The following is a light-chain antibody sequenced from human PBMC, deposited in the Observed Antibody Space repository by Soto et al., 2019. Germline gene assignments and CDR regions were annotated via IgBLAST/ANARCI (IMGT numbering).Light chain of an antibody. V-gene: IGLV2-8*01. CDR3: SSYAGSNNVL. Sequence: QSVLTQPPSASGSPGQSVTISCTGTSSDVGYYNYVSWYQHHPGKAPKLMIYGVSKRPSGVPDRFSGSKSGNTAALTVSGLQAEDEADYYCSSYAGSNNVLFGGGTQLTVL. CDR2: GVS. CDR1: SSDVGYYNY. J-gene: IGLJ2*01.